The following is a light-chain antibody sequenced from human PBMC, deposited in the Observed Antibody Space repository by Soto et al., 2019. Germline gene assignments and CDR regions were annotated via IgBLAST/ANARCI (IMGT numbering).Light chain of an antibody. Sequence: DIQMTQSPSSLSASVGDRVTITCQASQDISNYLNWYQQKAGLAPKLLIYAASSLQSGVPSRFSGSGSGTDFTLTIISLQPEDFATDYCQQTYSTPPTFGQGTKVEIK. CDR1: QDISNY. CDR2: AAS. V-gene: IGKV1-39*01. J-gene: IGKJ1*01. CDR3: QQTYSTPPT.